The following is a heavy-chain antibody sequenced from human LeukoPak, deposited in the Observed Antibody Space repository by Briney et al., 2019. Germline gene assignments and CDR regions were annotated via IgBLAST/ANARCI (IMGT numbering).Heavy chain of an antibody. CDR1: GYTFSAYD. V-gene: IGHV1-8*01. CDR3: ARVSQTPAYYYTSGYYYHGY. D-gene: IGHD3-22*01. CDR2: MNPNSGNT. J-gene: IGHJ4*02. Sequence: PGASVKVSCKASGYTFSAYDINWVRQATGQGLEWMGWMNPNSGNTGFAQKFQGRVTMTRDTSINTAYMVLSNLRSEDTAVYYCARVSQTPAYYYTSGYYYHGYWGQGTRVTVSS.